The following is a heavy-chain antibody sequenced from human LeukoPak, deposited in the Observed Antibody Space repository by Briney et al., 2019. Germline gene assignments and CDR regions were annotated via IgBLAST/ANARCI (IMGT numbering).Heavy chain of an antibody. CDR3: AKDTGYYYDSRGYLYYFDY. J-gene: IGHJ4*02. V-gene: IGHV4-4*07. CDR2: IYTSGST. D-gene: IGHD3-10*01. Sequence: PSETLSLTCTVSGGSISSYYWSWIRQPAGQGLEWIGRIYTSGSTNYNPALKSRVTMSVDTSKNHFFLRLSSVTAADTAVYYCAKDTGYYYDSRGYLYYFDYWGQGTLVTVSS. CDR1: GGSISSYY.